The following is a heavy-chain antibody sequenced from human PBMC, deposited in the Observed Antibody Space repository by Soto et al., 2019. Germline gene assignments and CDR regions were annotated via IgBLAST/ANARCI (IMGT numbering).Heavy chain of an antibody. CDR2: IYYSGST. Sequence: SETLSLTCTVSGGCFRPNYWSWIRQPPGKGLEWIGYIYYSGSTNYNPSLKSRVTISVDTSKNQFSLKLSSVTAADTAVYYCARVRHINAFDIWGQGTMVTVSS. J-gene: IGHJ3*02. CDR1: GGCFRPNY. CDR3: ARVRHINAFDI. V-gene: IGHV4-59*08. D-gene: IGHD1-20*01.